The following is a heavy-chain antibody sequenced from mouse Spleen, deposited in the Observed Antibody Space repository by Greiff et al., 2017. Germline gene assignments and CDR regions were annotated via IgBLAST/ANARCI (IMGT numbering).Heavy chain of an antibody. CDR1: GFSLTSYE. D-gene: IGHD2-2*01. CDR3: VRGGGYDAVFPMDY. V-gene: IGHV2S3*01. J-gene: IGHJ4*01. Sequence: LVESGPGLVAPSQSLFITCTVSGFSLTSYEINWVRQPPGKGLEWLGVIWTGGSTNYNSALISRLSISKENSKSLVFLKMNSLQTDDTAIYYCVRGGGYDAVFPMDYWGQGTSVTVSS. CDR2: IWTGGST.